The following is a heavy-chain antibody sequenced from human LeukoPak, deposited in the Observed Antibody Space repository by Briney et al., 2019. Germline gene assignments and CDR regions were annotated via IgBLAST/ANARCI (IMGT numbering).Heavy chain of an antibody. V-gene: IGHV1-24*01. CDR1: GYTLIELS. D-gene: IGHD5-24*01. CDR2: FDPEDGET. Sequence: ASVKVSCKVSGYTLIELSMHWVRQAPGKGLEWMGGFDPEDGETIYAQKFQGRVTMTEDTSTDTAYMELSSLRSEDTAVYYCATGPPSRRWLQSTIDYWGQGTLVTVSS. J-gene: IGHJ4*02. CDR3: ATGPPSRRWLQSTIDY.